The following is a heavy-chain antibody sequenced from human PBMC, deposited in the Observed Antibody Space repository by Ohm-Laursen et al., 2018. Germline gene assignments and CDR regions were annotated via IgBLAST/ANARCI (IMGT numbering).Heavy chain of an antibody. Sequence: ASVKVSCKASGYTFTDYYLHWVRQAPGQGLEWMGWMNPNSGNTGYAQKFQGRVTMTRNTSISTAYMELSSLRSEDTAVYYCARGRVAVAGGADRYYYGMDVWGQGTTVTVSS. D-gene: IGHD6-19*01. CDR1: GYTFTDYY. CDR2: MNPNSGNT. J-gene: IGHJ6*02. V-gene: IGHV1-8*02. CDR3: ARGRVAVAGGADRYYYGMDV.